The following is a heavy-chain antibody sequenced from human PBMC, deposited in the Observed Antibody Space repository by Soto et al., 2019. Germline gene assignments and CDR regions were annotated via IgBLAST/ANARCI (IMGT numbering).Heavy chain of an antibody. V-gene: IGHV3-48*03. CDR1: GFTFSSYE. CDR3: ARDTIFGVGKLYYGMDV. J-gene: IGHJ6*02. D-gene: IGHD3-3*01. CDR2: ISSSGSTI. Sequence: VQLVESGGGLVQPGGSLRLSCAASGFTFSSYEMNWVRQAPGKGLEWVSYISSSGSTIYYADSVKGRFTISRDNAKNSLYLQMNSLRAEDTAVYYCARDTIFGVGKLYYGMDVWGQGTTVTVSS.